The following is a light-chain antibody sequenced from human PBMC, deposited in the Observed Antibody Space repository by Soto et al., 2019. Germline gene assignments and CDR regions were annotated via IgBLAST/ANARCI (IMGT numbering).Light chain of an antibody. Sequence: AIQMTQSPSSLSASVGDRVTITCRASQDIKHDLGWYQQKPGQAPKLLIYAASNLYTGVPSRFSGSRSGTEFTLTISSLQPEDFASYYCLQDYGDSWTFGQGTKVEIE. CDR3: LQDYGDSWT. CDR2: AAS. J-gene: IGKJ1*01. CDR1: QDIKHD. V-gene: IGKV1-6*01.